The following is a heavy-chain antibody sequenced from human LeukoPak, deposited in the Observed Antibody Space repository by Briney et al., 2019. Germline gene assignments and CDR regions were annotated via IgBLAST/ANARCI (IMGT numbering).Heavy chain of an antibody. CDR3: ARGPCSGGSCYSRGIRRNFDY. J-gene: IGHJ4*02. V-gene: IGHV4-34*01. D-gene: IGHD2-15*01. Sequence: SETLSLTCAVYGGSFSGYYWNWIRQPPGKGLEWIGEISHSGSTNYYPSLKSRVTISVETSKNQFSLKLSSGTAADTAVYYCARGPCSGGSCYSRGIRRNFDYWGQGTLVTVSS. CDR2: ISHSGST. CDR1: GGSFSGYY.